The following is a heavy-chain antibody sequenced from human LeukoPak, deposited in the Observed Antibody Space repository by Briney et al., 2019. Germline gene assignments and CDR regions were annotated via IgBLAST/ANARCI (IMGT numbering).Heavy chain of an antibody. V-gene: IGHV3-33*01. CDR1: GFTFSSYG. CDR2: IWYDGSNK. Sequence: GGSLRLSCAASGFTFSSYGMHWVRQAPGKGLEWVAVIWYDGSNKYYADSVKGRFTISRDNSKNTLYLQMNSLRAEDTAVYYCARGPGYNYFDCWGQGTLVTVSS. CDR3: ARGPGYNYFDC. D-gene: IGHD2-2*02. J-gene: IGHJ4*02.